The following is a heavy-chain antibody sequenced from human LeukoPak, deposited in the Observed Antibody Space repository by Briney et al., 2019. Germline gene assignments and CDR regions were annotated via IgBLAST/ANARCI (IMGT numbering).Heavy chain of an antibody. CDR2: IWYDGSNK. D-gene: IGHD2-21*02. J-gene: IGHJ4*02. CDR3: AREGRCGGDCYYDY. V-gene: IGHV3-33*01. Sequence: QPGGSLGLSCAASGFTFSSYGMHWVRQAPGKGLEWVAVIWYDGSNKYYADSVKGRFTISRDNSKNTLYLQMNSLRAEDTAVYYCAREGRCGGDCYYDYWGQGTLVTVSS. CDR1: GFTFSSYG.